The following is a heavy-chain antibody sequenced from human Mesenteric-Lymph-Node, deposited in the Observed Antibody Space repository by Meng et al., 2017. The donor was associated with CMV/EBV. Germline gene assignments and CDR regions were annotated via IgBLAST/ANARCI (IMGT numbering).Heavy chain of an antibody. V-gene: IGHV1-8*01. J-gene: IGHJ5*02. CDR1: GYTFTSYD. D-gene: IGHD3-3*01. CDR2: MNPNSGNT. Sequence: ASVKVSCKASGYTFTSYDIKWVRQATGQGLEWMGWMNPNSGNTGYAQKFQGRVTITRNTSISTAYMELSSLRSEDTAVYYCARGRKRITIFGVVIKARWKADNWFDPWGQGTLVTVSS. CDR3: ARGRKRITIFGVVIKARWKADNWFDP.